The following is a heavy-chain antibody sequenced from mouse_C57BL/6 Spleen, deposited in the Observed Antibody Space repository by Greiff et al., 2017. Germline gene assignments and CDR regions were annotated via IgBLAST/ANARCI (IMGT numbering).Heavy chain of an antibody. V-gene: IGHV3-6*01. D-gene: IGHD2-3*01. Sequence: EVQLQESGPGLVKPSQSLSLTCSVTGYSITSGYYWNWIRQFPGNKLEWMGYISYDGSTNYNPSLKNRISITRDTSKNQFFLKLNSVTTEDTATYYGAKEPDGYYPYFDVWGTGTTVTVSS. J-gene: IGHJ1*03. CDR3: AKEPDGYYPYFDV. CDR1: GYSITSGYY. CDR2: ISYDGST.